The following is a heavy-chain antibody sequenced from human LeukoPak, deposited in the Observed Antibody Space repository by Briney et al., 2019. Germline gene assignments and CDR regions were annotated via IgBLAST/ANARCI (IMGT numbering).Heavy chain of an antibody. D-gene: IGHD2-2*01. V-gene: IGHV3-9*01. Sequence: GRFLRLSCAASGFTFDDYAMHWVRQAPGKGLQWVSGISWNSGSIGYADSVRGRFTISRDNAKNSLNLQMNSLRAEDTALYYCAKDKGSTGGGAAIYYYYGMDVWGQGTTVTVSS. CDR3: AKDKGSTGGGAAIYYYYGMDV. CDR1: GFTFDDYA. CDR2: ISWNSGSI. J-gene: IGHJ6*02.